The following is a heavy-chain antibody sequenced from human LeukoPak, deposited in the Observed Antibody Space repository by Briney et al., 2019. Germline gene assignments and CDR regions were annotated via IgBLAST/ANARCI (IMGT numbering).Heavy chain of an antibody. CDR3: ARDSVST. CDR1: GLTFSTYS. Sequence: GGSLRLSCGASGLTFSTYSMNWVRQAPGKGLEWVSVIYSGGSTYYADSVKGRFTISRDNSKNTLYLQMNSLRAEDTAVYYCARDSVSTWGQGTLVTVSS. D-gene: IGHD5/OR15-5a*01. V-gene: IGHV3-66*02. J-gene: IGHJ4*02. CDR2: IYSGGST.